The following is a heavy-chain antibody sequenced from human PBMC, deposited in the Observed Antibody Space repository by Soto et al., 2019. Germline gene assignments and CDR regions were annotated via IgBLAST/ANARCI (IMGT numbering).Heavy chain of an antibody. CDR1: GGSISSSSYY. CDR3: ASMYSSGPDYFDY. V-gene: IGHV4-39*01. D-gene: IGHD6-19*01. J-gene: IGHJ4*02. Sequence: SETLSLTCTVSGGSISSSSYYWGWIRQPPGKGLEWIGSIYYSGSTYYNPSLKSRVTISVDTSKNQFSLKLSSVTAADTAVYYCASMYSSGPDYFDYWGQGTLVTVSS. CDR2: IYYSGST.